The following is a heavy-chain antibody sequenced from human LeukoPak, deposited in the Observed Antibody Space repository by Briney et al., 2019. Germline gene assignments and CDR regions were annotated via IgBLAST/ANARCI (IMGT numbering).Heavy chain of an antibody. V-gene: IGHV1-18*01. Sequence: GASVKVSCKASGYTFTSYGISWVRQAPGQGLEWMGWISAYNGNTNYAQKLQGRVTMTTDTSTSTAYMELRSLRSDDTAVYYCARDPSVSRPYYDFWSGYQTTNIYYYGMDVWGQGTTVTVSS. CDR1: GYTFTSYG. J-gene: IGHJ6*02. CDR2: ISAYNGNT. D-gene: IGHD3-3*01. CDR3: ARDPSVSRPYYDFWSGYQTTNIYYYGMDV.